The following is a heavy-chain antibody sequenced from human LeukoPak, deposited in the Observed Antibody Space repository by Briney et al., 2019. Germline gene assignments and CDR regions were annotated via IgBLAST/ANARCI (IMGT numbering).Heavy chain of an antibody. J-gene: IGHJ3*02. D-gene: IGHD2-8*01. CDR1: GFTFSRYS. CDR3: AIARYDLPFGALDI. V-gene: IGHV3-20*04. Sequence: GGSLRLSCAASGFTFSRYSMSWVRQAPGKGLEWVSGINSNGGTTDYADSVKGRFTISRDNAKNSLYLQMNSLRAEDTAFYYCAIARYDLPFGALDIWGQGTMVTVSS. CDR2: INSNGGTT.